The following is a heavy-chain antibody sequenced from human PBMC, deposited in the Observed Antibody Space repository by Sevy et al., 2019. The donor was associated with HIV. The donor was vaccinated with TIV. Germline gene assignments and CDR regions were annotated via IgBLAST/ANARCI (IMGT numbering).Heavy chain of an antibody. D-gene: IGHD3-10*01. CDR1: RFTFSSYA. V-gene: IGHV3-23*01. J-gene: IGHJ4*02. CDR3: AKDRVTMVQGVILDY. CDR2: ISAGGST. Sequence: GGSLRLSCAASRFTFSSYAMSWVRLAPGKGLEWVSAISAGGSTFYADFVKARFTISRDNSKNTLYLQMNSLRAEDTAVYYCAKDRVTMVQGVILDYWGQGTLVTVSS.